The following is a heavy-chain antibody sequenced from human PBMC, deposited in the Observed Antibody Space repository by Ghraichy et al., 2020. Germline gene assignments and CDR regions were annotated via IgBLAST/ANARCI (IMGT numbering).Heavy chain of an antibody. J-gene: IGHJ4*02. CDR2: ISGSGGST. CDR3: ARNIGPLYIVVVVAATADY. Sequence: GGSLRLTCAASGFTFSSYAMSWVRQAPGKGLEWVSAISGSGGSTYYADSVKGRFTISRDNSKNTLYLQMNSLRAEDTAVYYCARNIGPLYIVVVVAATADYWGQGTLVTVSS. CDR1: GFTFSSYA. D-gene: IGHD2-15*01. V-gene: IGHV3-23*01.